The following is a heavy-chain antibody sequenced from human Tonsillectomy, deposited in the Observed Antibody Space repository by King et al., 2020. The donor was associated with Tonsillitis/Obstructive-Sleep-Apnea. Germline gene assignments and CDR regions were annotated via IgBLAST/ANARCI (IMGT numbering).Heavy chain of an antibody. CDR3: AAVNYDFCGSYPPGDY. CDR1: TFTFSRYG. D-gene: IGHD3-3*01. J-gene: IGHJ4*02. Sequence: VQLVESGGGVVHPGRSLRLSCAASTFTFSRYGMHWVRQAPGKGLEWGAVISYDGSNKYYADSVKGRFTISRDNSKNTLYLQMNSLRAEDTAVYYCAAVNYDFCGSYPPGDYWGQGTLVTVSS. CDR2: ISYDGSNK. V-gene: IGHV3-30*03.